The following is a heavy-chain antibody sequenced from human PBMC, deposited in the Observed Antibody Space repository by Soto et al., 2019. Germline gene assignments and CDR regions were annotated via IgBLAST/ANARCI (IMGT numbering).Heavy chain of an antibody. V-gene: IGHV4-31*03. CDR2: ISYSGST. Sequence: QVQLQESGPGLVKPSQTLSLTCTVSGGSISSGGYYWSWIRQHPGKGLEWIGYISYSGSTYYNPSVKSRVTISVDTSKDQFSLKPSSVTAADTAVYYCAREGAGPKGSSSCPDDAFDIWGQGTMVTVSS. CDR1: GGSISSGGYY. D-gene: IGHD6-13*01. J-gene: IGHJ3*02. CDR3: AREGAGPKGSSSCPDDAFDI.